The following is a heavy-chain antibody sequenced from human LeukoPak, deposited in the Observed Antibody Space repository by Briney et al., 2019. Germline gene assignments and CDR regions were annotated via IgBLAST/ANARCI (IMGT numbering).Heavy chain of an antibody. D-gene: IGHD3-10*01. V-gene: IGHV1-8*03. Sequence: ASVKVSCKASGYTFTSYDINWVRQATGQGLEWMGWMNPNSGNTGYAQKFQGRVTITRNTSISTAYMELSSLRSEDTAVYYCARGAGGELFPWFDPWGQGALVTVSS. J-gene: IGHJ5*02. CDR3: ARGAGGELFPWFDP. CDR1: GYTFTSYD. CDR2: MNPNSGNT.